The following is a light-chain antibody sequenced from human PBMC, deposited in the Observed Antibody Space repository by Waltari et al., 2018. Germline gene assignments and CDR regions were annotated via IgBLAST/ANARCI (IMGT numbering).Light chain of an antibody. CDR2: GAS. V-gene: IGKV3-20*01. CDR1: QGVSSTN. Sequence: EIVLTQSPGTLSLSPGERATLSCRASQGVSSTNLAWYQQKPGRPPRLLIYGASSRATGIPDRFSGSVSGTDFTLTISRLEPEDFAVYYCQQYGSSPPDFGGGTKVEIK. J-gene: IGKJ4*01. CDR3: QQYGSSPPD.